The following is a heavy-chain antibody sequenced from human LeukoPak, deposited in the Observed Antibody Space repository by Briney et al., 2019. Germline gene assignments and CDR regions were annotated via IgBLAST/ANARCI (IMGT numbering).Heavy chain of an antibody. V-gene: IGHV4-59*08. CDR1: GGSISSYY. CDR2: IYYSGST. J-gene: IGHJ4*02. CDR3: ARSSGLLWFGELWRTPYYFDY. D-gene: IGHD3-10*01. Sequence: PSETLSLTCTVSGGSISSYYWSWLRQPPGKGLEGIGYIYYSGSTNYNPSLKSRVTISVDTSKNQFSLKLSSVTAADTAVYYCARSSGLLWFGELWRTPYYFDYWGQGTLVTVSS.